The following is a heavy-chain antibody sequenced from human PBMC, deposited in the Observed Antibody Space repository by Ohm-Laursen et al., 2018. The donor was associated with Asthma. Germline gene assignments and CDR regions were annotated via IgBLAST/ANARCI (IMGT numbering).Heavy chain of an antibody. CDR3: ARLDWAQSMFDS. CDR2: MFSRGGANYRGGA. CDR1: GASFSTYY. J-gene: IGHJ4*02. D-gene: IGHD3-9*01. V-gene: IGHV4-59*07. Sequence: SDTLSLTCTLSGASFSTYYWAWVRQPPGRELEWIAYMFSRGGANYRGGANYNPSLKSRVTLSSDSSTNQVSLRLSSVTAADTAVYFCARLDWAQSMFDSWGQGTQVTVSS.